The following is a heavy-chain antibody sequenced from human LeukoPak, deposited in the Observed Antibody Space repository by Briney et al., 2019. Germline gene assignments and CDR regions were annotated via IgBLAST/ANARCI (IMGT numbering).Heavy chain of an antibody. D-gene: IGHD3/OR15-3a*01. CDR2: ITSKPYGEAT. CDR1: GFSFRDHS. CDR3: VRHDGMILPV. Sequence: GGSLRLSCTGSGFSFRDHSMSWVRQPPGKGVGWVGFITSKPYGEATHYAASVSGRFTFSRDDSKSVAYLQMNSLKTEDTAVYYCVRHDGMILPVWGQGTLVTVSS. J-gene: IGHJ4*02. V-gene: IGHV3-49*04.